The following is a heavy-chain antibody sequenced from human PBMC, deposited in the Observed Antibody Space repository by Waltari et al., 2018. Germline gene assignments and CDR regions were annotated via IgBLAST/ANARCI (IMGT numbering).Heavy chain of an antibody. V-gene: IGHV4-59*01. Sequence: QVQLQESGPGLVKPSETLSLTCTVSGGSISSYYWSWIRQPPGKGLEWIGYIYYSGSTNYNPALKSRVTISVDTSKNQFSLKLSSVTAADTAVYYCARTHYYDSSGYYEYGYYYYGMDVWGQGTTVTVSS. J-gene: IGHJ6*02. D-gene: IGHD3-22*01. CDR1: GGSISSYY. CDR2: IYYSGST. CDR3: ARTHYYDSSGYYEYGYYYYGMDV.